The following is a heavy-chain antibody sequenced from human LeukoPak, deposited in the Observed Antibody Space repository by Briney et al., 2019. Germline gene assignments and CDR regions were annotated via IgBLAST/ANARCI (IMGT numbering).Heavy chain of an antibody. J-gene: IGHJ4*02. V-gene: IGHV3-7*01. Sequence: GGSLRLSCAASGFTFSSYWMSWVRQAPGKGLEWVANIKQDGSEKYYVDSVKGRFTISRDNAKKSLYLQMNSLRAEDTAVYYCARDLSSNGYLQYYFDYWGQGTLVTVSS. D-gene: IGHD4-11*01. CDR1: GFTFSSYW. CDR2: IKQDGSEK. CDR3: ARDLSSNGYLQYYFDY.